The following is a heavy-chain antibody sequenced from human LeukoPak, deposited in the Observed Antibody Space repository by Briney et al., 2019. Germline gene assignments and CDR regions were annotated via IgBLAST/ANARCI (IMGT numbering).Heavy chain of an antibody. CDR2: FYPGGST. D-gene: IGHD1-26*01. V-gene: IGHV3-66*01. Sequence: GGSLRLSCAASGFTVSSNYMSWVRQAPGKGLEWVSVFYPGGSTYYADSVKGRFTISRDNSKNTLYLQMDSLRAEDTAVYYCARGGESVGVDFDYWGQGTPVTVSS. CDR1: GFTVSSNY. CDR3: ARGGESVGVDFDY. J-gene: IGHJ4*02.